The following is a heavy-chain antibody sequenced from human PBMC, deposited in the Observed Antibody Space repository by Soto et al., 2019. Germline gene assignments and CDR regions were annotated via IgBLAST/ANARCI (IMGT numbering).Heavy chain of an antibody. Sequence: PGGSLRLSCAASGFTFSSYGMHGVRQAPGKGLEWVAVIWYDGSNKYYADSVKGRFTISRDNSKNTLYLQMNSLRAEDTAVYYCARGYYYDSSGSPDYWGQGTLVTVSS. CDR3: ARGYYYDSSGSPDY. CDR2: IWYDGSNK. CDR1: GFTFSSYG. J-gene: IGHJ4*02. V-gene: IGHV3-33*01. D-gene: IGHD3-22*01.